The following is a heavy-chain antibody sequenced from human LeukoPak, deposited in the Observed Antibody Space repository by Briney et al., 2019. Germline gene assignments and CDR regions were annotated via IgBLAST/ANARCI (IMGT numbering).Heavy chain of an antibody. CDR2: ISGYNGNT. V-gene: IGHV1-18*01. CDR3: ARESIAARLVDY. Sequence: GASVKVSCKASGYTFASYSITWVRQASGQGLEWMGWISGYNGNTNYAQKLQGRVTMTTDTSTSTAYMELRSLRSDDTAVYYCARESIAARLVDYWGQGTLVTVSS. J-gene: IGHJ4*02. CDR1: GYTFASYS. D-gene: IGHD6-6*01.